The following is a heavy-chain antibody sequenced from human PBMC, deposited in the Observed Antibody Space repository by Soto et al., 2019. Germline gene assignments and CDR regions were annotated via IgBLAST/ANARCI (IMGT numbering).Heavy chain of an antibody. J-gene: IGHJ4*02. V-gene: IGHV3-33*01. D-gene: IGHD4-17*01. Sequence: PGGSLRLSCAASGFTFSSYGMHWVRQAPGKGLEWVAVIWLDGSNKYYTDSVKGRFTISRDNAENSVYLEMNSLRAEDTALYYCARDVDADFRTDFDYWGRGTLVTVSS. CDR1: GFTFSSYG. CDR2: IWLDGSNK. CDR3: ARDVDADFRTDFDY.